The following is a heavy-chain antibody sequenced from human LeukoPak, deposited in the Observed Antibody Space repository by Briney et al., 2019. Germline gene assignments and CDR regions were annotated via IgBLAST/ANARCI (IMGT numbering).Heavy chain of an antibody. Sequence: ASVKVSCKASGYTFTSYDINWVRQATRQGLEWMGWMNPNSGNTGYAQKFQGRVTMTRNTSISTAYMELSSLRSEDTAVYYCARGRGARGWFDPWGQGTLVTVSS. CDR1: GYTFTSYD. V-gene: IGHV1-8*01. J-gene: IGHJ5*02. CDR2: MNPNSGNT. CDR3: ARGRGARGWFDP.